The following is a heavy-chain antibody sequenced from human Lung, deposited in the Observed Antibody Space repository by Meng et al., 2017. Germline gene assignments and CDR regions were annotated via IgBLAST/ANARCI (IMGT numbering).Heavy chain of an antibody. V-gene: IGHV4-34*01. J-gene: IGHJ4*02. D-gene: IGHD4-11*01. CDR1: GGSFSDYY. Sequence: VLLQQWGAGLLKPSETLSLTCFVSGGSFSDYYWSWIRQPPGKGLEWIGEINHSGSTNYNPSLESRATISVDTSQNNLSLKLSSVTAADSAVYYCARGPTTMAHDFDYWGQGTLVTVSS. CDR3: ARGPTTMAHDFDY. CDR2: INHSGST.